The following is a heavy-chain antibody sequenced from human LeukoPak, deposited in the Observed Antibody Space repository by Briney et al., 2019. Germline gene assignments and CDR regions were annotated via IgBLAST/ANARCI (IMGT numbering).Heavy chain of an antibody. D-gene: IGHD3-22*01. V-gene: IGHV3-74*01. CDR3: VRGQIGVSVIVH. CDR1: GFTFSDYW. J-gene: IGHJ5*02. CDR2: IKGDGSET. Sequence: GGSLRLSCAASGFTFSDYWMHWVRQVPGKGLVWVSRIKGDGSETNYADFVKGRFTISRDNAKNTLFPQMNSLRVEDTAVYYCVRGQIGVSVIVHWGQGTLVTVSS.